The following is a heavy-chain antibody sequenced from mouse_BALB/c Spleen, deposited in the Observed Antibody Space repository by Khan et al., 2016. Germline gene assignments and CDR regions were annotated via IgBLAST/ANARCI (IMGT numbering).Heavy chain of an antibody. D-gene: IGHD2-1*01. V-gene: IGHV9-3-1*01. Sequence: QIQLVQSGPELKKPGETVKISCKASGYTFTNYGMNWVKQAPGKGLKWMGWINTYTGESTYADDFKGRFAFSLETSASTAYLQINNLKNEDTATYFCANGNYFDYWGQGTTLTVSS. CDR1: GYTFTNYG. J-gene: IGHJ2*01. CDR3: ANGNYFDY. CDR2: INTYTGES.